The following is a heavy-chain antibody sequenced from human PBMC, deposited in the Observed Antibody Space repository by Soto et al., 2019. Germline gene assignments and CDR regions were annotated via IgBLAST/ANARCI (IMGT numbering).Heavy chain of an antibody. J-gene: IGHJ6*02. D-gene: IGHD3-9*01. Sequence: QVQLQESGPGLVKTSETLSLTCTVSGGSMGNYYWFWIRQFAGKELEWIGRVSSSGNTNDNPSLKSRATLSIDTSKNQFSLKLSSVTAADTAVYYCARADYDILTGSYAVDVWGQGTTVTVSS. CDR3: ARADYDILTGSYAVDV. V-gene: IGHV4-4*07. CDR1: GGSMGNYY. CDR2: VSSSGNT.